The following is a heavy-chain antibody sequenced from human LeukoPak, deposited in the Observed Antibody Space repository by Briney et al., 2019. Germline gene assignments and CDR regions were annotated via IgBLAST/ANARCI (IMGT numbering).Heavy chain of an antibody. V-gene: IGHV1-2*02. CDR2: ISPTSGGT. D-gene: IGHD3-3*01. CDR3: ARDHDHSYDY. CDR1: GHTFSGYY. Sequence: ASVKVSCKASGHTFSGYYLHWVRQAPGQGLEWMGWISPTSGGTNYAQKFQGRVTMTRDTSISTAYMELSRLRSDDTALYYCARDHDHSYDYWGQGTLVTVSS. J-gene: IGHJ4*02.